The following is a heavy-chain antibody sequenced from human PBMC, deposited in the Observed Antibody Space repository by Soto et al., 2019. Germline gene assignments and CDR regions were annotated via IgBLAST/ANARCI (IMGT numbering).Heavy chain of an antibody. J-gene: IGHJ4*02. CDR2: LSGSGDYT. CDR1: GFTFSANS. CDR3: VKGCSRPRPELGSFDS. D-gene: IGHD2-2*01. V-gene: IGHV3-23*01. Sequence: EVQLLESGGGLVQPGGSLRLTCAASGFTFSANSMAWVRPASGKGLEWVSSLSGSGDYTYYADSVKGRFTISRDHSYNSLSLQMNSLKPEDTAVYYCVKGCSRPRPELGSFDSWGQGTLVTVSS.